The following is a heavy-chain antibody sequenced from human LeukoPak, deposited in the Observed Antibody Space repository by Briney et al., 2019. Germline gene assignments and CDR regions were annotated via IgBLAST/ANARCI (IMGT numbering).Heavy chain of an antibody. Sequence: PGGSLRLSCAASGFTFSTYTINWVRQAPGKGLEWVSSISGSSSSIYYADSMKGRFTISRDNAKNSLYLQMTSLRAEDTAVYYCARVGDSSGNIDYWGQGTLVTVSS. CDR2: ISGSSSSI. J-gene: IGHJ4*02. D-gene: IGHD6-19*01. CDR3: ARVGDSSGNIDY. CDR1: GFTFSTYT. V-gene: IGHV3-21*04.